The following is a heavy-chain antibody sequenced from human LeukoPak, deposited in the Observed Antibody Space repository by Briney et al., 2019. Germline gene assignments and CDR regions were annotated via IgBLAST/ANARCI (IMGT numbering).Heavy chain of an antibody. CDR2: IYYSGST. D-gene: IGHD3-10*01. J-gene: IGHJ4*02. CDR3: ARGVGSSVAYGY. Sequence: SETLSLTCTVSGGSISSYYWSWIRQPPGKGPEWIGYIYYSGSTNYNPSLKSRVTISVDTSKNQFSLKLSSVTAADTAVYYCARGVGSSVAYGYWGQGTLVTVSS. V-gene: IGHV4-59*01. CDR1: GGSISSYY.